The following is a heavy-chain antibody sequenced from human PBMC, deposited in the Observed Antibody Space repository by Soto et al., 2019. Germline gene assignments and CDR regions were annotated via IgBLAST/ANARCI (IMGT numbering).Heavy chain of an antibody. CDR3: ATASDWNDVGADY. CDR2: ISAYNGNT. D-gene: IGHD1-1*01. J-gene: IGHJ4*02. Sequence: ASVKVSCKASGYTFTNFGISWVRQAPGQGLEWMGWISAYNGNTNYAQKFQGRVTMTTDTSTSTAYMEVRSLRFDDTAVYYCATASDWNDVGADYWGQGTLVTVSS. V-gene: IGHV1-18*01. CDR1: GYTFTNFG.